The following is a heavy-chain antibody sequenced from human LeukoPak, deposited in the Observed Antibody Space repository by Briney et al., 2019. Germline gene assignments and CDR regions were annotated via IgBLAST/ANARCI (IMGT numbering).Heavy chain of an antibody. CDR2: FDPEDGET. J-gene: IGHJ4*02. V-gene: IGHV1-24*01. D-gene: IGHD3-22*01. CDR1: GYTLTELS. CDR3: ATVIGGGVYDSTRLGSYYFDY. Sequence: ASVKVSCKVSGYTLTELSMHWVRPAPGKGLEWMGGFDPEDGETIYAQKFQGRVTMTEDTSTDTAYMELSSLRSEDTAVYYCATVIGGGVYDSTRLGSYYFDYWGQGTLVTVSS.